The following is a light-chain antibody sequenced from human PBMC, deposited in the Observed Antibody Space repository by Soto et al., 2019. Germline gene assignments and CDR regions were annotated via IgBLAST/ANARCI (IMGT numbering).Light chain of an antibody. CDR2: GNS. CDR1: SSNIGAGYD. J-gene: IGLJ2*01. V-gene: IGLV1-40*01. CDR3: QSYDSSLSVV. Sequence: QSVLTQPPSVSGAPGQRVTISCTGSSSNIGAGYDVHWYQQLPGTAPKLLIYGNSNRPSGVPDRFSGSKSGTSASLAIPGLQAEDEADYYCQSYDSSLSVVFGGGTKVTVL.